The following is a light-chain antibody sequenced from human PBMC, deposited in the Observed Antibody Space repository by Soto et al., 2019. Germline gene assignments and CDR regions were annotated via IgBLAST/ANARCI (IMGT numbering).Light chain of an antibody. V-gene: IGKV3-15*01. J-gene: IGKJ2*01. CDR1: QSVSSN. Sequence: EIVMTQSPATLSVSPAERATLSCRGSQSVSSNLAWYQQKPGQAPRLLIYGASTRATGIPARFSGSGSGTEFTLTISSLQSEDFAVYYCQQYNNWPPYTFGQGTKLEIK. CDR3: QQYNNWPPYT. CDR2: GAS.